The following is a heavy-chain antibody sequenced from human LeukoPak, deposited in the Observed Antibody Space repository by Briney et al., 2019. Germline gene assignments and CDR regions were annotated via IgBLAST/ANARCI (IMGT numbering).Heavy chain of an antibody. V-gene: IGHV4-34*01. J-gene: IGHJ4*02. Sequence: SETLSLTCAVYGGSFSAFHWNWIRQSPAKGLEWLGEMKQSGTPRYSPSLQSRVTISIDKSKNQFSLNVRSVTAADTAVYYCASRPFLYGFRTYFDNWAQGTLVTVSS. CDR2: MKQSGTP. CDR3: ASRPFLYGFRTYFDN. D-gene: IGHD3-10*01. CDR1: GGSFSAFH.